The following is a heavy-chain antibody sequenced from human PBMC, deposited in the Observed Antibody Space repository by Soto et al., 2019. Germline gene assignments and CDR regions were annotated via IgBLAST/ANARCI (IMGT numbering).Heavy chain of an antibody. CDR3: AKCTWIQLWSIGMDV. D-gene: IGHD5-18*01. V-gene: IGHV3-30*18. Sequence: QVQLVESGGGVVQPGRSLRLSCAASGFTLSSYTMHWVRQAPGKGLEWVAVISYDGSNKYYADSVKGRFTISRDNSKNTLYLQMNSLRAEDTAVYYCAKCTWIQLWSIGMDVWGQGTTVTVSS. CDR2: ISYDGSNK. CDR1: GFTLSSYT. J-gene: IGHJ6*02.